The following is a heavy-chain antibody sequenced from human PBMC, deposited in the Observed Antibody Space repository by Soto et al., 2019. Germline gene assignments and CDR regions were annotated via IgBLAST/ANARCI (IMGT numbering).Heavy chain of an antibody. CDR1: GYTFTGYY. CDR3: ARGNEWFGELSRDYYYYGMDV. D-gene: IGHD3-10*01. V-gene: IGHV1-2*02. CDR2: INPNSGGT. J-gene: IGHJ6*02. Sequence: QVQLVQSGAEVKKPGASVKVSCKASGYTFTGYYMHWVRQAPGQGLEWMGWINPNSGGTNYAQKFQGRVTMTRDTSISTAYMELSRLRSDDTAVYYCARGNEWFGELSRDYYYYGMDVWGQGTTVTVSS.